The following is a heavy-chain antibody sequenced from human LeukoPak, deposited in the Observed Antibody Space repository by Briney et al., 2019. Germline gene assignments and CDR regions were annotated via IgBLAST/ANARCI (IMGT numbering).Heavy chain of an antibody. J-gene: IGHJ4*02. D-gene: IGHD5-12*01. CDR1: GYTFTGYY. V-gene: IGHV1-2*02. CDR2: INPNSGGT. Sequence: ASVKVSCKASGYTFTGYYMHWVRQAPGQGLEWMGWINPNSGGTNYAQKFQGRVNMTRDTSISTAYMELSGMRSDDTAVYYCARGLGNSGYYVIDYWGQGTLVIVSS. CDR3: ARGLGNSGYYVIDY.